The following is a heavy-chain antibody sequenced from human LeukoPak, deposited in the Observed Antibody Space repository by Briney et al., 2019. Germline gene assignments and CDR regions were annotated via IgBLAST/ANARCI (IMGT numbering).Heavy chain of an antibody. D-gene: IGHD3-22*01. CDR2: ISFTGNT. CDR3: ARSPPGWYYDNSGQYYFDT. CDR1: GGSISGYY. J-gene: IGHJ4*02. V-gene: IGHV4-59*08. Sequence: SETLSLTCTVSGGSISGYYWSWIRQSPGKRLEWIAYISFTGNTNYNPSLKSRVTISLDTSRTHFSLTLSSLTAADTAVYYCARSPPGWYYDNSGQYYFDTWGQGALVTVSS.